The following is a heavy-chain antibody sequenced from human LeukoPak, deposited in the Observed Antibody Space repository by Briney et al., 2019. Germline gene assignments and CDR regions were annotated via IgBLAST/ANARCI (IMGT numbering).Heavy chain of an antibody. Sequence: PGGSLRLSCAASGFTFSSYRMSWVRQAPGKGLEWVANIKQDGSEKYYVDSVKGRFTISRDNAKNSLYLQMNSLRAEDTAVYYCARGDYGDAQSVDWGQGTLVTVSS. V-gene: IGHV3-7*01. J-gene: IGHJ4*02. CDR1: GFTFSSYR. D-gene: IGHD4-17*01. CDR2: IKQDGSEK. CDR3: ARGDYGDAQSVD.